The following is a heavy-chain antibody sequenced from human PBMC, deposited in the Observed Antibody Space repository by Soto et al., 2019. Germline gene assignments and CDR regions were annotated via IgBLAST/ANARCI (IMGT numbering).Heavy chain of an antibody. CDR1: GFTFSDYY. CDR3: AKGPTDYYDSSGYAY. CDR2: ISSSGSTI. D-gene: IGHD3-22*01. J-gene: IGHJ4*02. Sequence: PGGSLRLSCAASGFTFSDYYMGWIRQAPGKGLEWVSYISSSGSTIYYADSVKGRFTISRDNSKNTLYLQMNSLRAEDTAVYYCAKGPTDYYDSSGYAYWGQGTLVTVSS. V-gene: IGHV3-11*01.